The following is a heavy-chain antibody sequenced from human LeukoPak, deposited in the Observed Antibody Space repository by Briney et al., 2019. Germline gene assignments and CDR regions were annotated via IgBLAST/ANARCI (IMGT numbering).Heavy chain of an antibody. V-gene: IGHV3-23*01. J-gene: IGHJ4*02. Sequence: GGSLRLSCAASGFTFSSYAMSWVRQAPGKGLEWVSGISGSGGSTYYADSVKGRFTISRDNAKNTLYLQMNSLRAEDTAVYYCAMGPYYYDSSGYYYWGQGTLVTVSS. CDR3: AMGPYYYDSSGYYY. CDR1: GFTFSSYA. CDR2: ISGSGGST. D-gene: IGHD3-22*01.